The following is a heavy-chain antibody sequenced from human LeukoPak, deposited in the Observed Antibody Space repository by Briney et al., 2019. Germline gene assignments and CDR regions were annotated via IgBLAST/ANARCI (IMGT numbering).Heavy chain of an antibody. J-gene: IGHJ4*02. CDR3: ARQALPPDGDFWSGYHFDY. CDR1: GGSISSSRYY. Sequence: SETLSLTCTVSGGSISSSRYYWGWIRQPPGKGLEWIGSIYYSGSTYYNPSLKSRVTISVDTSKNQFSLKLSSVTAADTAVYYCARQALPPDGDFWSGYHFDYWGQGTLVTVSS. CDR2: IYYSGST. V-gene: IGHV4-39*01. D-gene: IGHD3-3*01.